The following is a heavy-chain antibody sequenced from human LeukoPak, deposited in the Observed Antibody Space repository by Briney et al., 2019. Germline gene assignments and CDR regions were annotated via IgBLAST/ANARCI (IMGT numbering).Heavy chain of an antibody. CDR3: VSFYETY. Sequence: GGSLRLTCAASGNYWVHWVRQAPGKGLVWVSHINGDGSWTTYADSVKGRFTISKDNAKNTVYLQMNNLRAEDTAVYYCVSFYETYWGRGTLVTVSS. CDR2: INGDGSWT. D-gene: IGHD2-2*01. CDR1: GNYW. V-gene: IGHV3-74*01. J-gene: IGHJ4*02.